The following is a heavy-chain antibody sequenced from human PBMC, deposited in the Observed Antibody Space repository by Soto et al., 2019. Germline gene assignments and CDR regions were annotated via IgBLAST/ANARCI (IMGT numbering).Heavy chain of an antibody. J-gene: IGHJ6*02. D-gene: IGHD5-18*01. V-gene: IGHV1-46*01. CDR3: ASYVDTAEGAYYYYGMDV. Sequence: GASVKVSCKASGSTFTSSYMHWVRPPPGQGLEWMGIINPSGGSTSYAQKFQGRVTMTRDTSTSTVYMELSSLRSEDTAVYYCASYVDTAEGAYYYYGMDVWGQGTTVTVSS. CDR1: GSTFTSSY. CDR2: INPSGGST.